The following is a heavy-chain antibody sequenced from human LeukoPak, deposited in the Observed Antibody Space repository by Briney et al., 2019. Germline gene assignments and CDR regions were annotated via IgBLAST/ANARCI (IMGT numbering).Heavy chain of an antibody. J-gene: IGHJ4*02. CDR1: GFTFSSYA. D-gene: IGHD5-18*01. CDR3: AKGIHFGYSYGYSFDY. Sequence: GGSLRLTCAASGFTFSSYAVSWVRQAPGKGLEWVSTISGSGGSTYYAVSVKGWFTISRDNSKNTLYLQMNSLRAEDTAVYYCAKGIHFGYSYGYSFDYWGQGTLVTVSS. CDR2: ISGSGGST. V-gene: IGHV3-23*01.